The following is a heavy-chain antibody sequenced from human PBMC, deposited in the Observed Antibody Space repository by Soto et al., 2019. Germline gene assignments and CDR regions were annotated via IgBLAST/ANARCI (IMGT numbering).Heavy chain of an antibody. D-gene: IGHD3-9*01. V-gene: IGHV3-7*01. CDR2: IKQDGSEK. CDR3: AREAGFDWLFFDAFDI. Sequence: GGSLRLSCAASGFTFSSYWMSWVRQAPGKGLEWVANIKQDGSEKYYVDSVKGRFTISRDNAKNSLYLQMNSLRAEDTAVYYCAREAGFDWLFFDAFDIWGQGTMVTVSS. J-gene: IGHJ3*02. CDR1: GFTFSSYW.